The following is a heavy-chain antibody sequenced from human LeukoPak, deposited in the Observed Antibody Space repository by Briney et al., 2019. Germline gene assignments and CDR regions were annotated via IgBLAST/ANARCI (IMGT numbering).Heavy chain of an antibody. CDR1: GGSISSYY. CDR3: ARVCGDYYDSSGYPHDAFDI. CDR2: TYYSGST. D-gene: IGHD3-22*01. J-gene: IGHJ3*02. V-gene: IGHV4-59*01. Sequence: PSETLSLTCTVSGGSISSYYWSWIRQPPGKGLEWIGYTYYSGSTNYNPSLKSRVTISVDTSKNQFSLKLSSVTAADTAVYYCARVCGDYYDSSGYPHDAFDIWGQGTMVTVSS.